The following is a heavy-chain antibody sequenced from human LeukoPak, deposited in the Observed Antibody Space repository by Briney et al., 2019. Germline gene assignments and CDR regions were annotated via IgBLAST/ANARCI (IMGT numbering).Heavy chain of an antibody. V-gene: IGHV3-33*01. J-gene: IGHJ4*02. D-gene: IGHD5-18*01. CDR3: ARGPDTVWGPL. Sequence: PGGSLRLSCAASGFTFSSYGMHWVRQAPGKGLEWVAVIWYDGSNKYYADSVKGRFTISRDNSKNTLYLQMNSLRAEDTAVYYCARGPDTVWGPLWGQGTLVTVSS. CDR1: GFTFSSYG. CDR2: IWYDGSNK.